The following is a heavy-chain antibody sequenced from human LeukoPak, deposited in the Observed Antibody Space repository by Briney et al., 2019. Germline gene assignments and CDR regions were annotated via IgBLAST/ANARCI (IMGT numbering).Heavy chain of an antibody. V-gene: IGHV3-9*01. J-gene: IGHJ4*02. CDR1: GFTFDDYA. CDR3: AKDQAVAGKGVFDY. CDR2: ISWNSGSI. Sequence: HPGGSLRLSCAASGFTFDDYAMHWVRQAPGKGLEWVSGISWNSGSIGYADSVKGRFTISRDNAKNSLYLQMNSLRAENTALYYCAKDQAVAGKGVFDYWGQGTLVTVSS. D-gene: IGHD6-19*01.